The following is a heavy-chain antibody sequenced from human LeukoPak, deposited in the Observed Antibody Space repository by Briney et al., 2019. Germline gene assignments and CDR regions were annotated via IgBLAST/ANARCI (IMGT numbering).Heavy chain of an antibody. J-gene: IGHJ4*02. CDR3: ARGVDFRSYSSHYCSGGSCYIPY. V-gene: IGHV4-34*01. Sequence: SETLSLTCAVYGGSFSGYYWSWIRQPPGKGLEWIGEINHSGSTNYNPSLKSRVTISVDTSKNQFSLKLSSVTAADTAVYYCARGVDFRSYSSHYCSGGSCYIPYWGQGTLVTVSS. D-gene: IGHD2-15*01. CDR2: INHSGST. CDR1: GGSFSGYY.